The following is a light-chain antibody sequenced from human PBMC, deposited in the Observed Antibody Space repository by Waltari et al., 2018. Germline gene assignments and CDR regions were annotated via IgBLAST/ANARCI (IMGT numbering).Light chain of an antibody. J-gene: IGKJ5*01. CDR1: QSLLHRNGYNY. CDR3: MQALQTSIT. V-gene: IGKV2-28*01. CDR2: FGS. Sequence: EIVLTQSPLSLPVTRAEPASISCTSSQSLLHRNGYNYLDWYVQRPGLPPRLLIYFGSYRASGVPDRFSGSGSVTVFTLKISKVEAEDVGVYYCMQALQTSITFGQGTRLEIK.